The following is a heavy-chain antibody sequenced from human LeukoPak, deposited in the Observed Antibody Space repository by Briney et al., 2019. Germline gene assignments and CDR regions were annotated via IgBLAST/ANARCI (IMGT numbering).Heavy chain of an antibody. D-gene: IGHD6-19*01. J-gene: IGHJ4*02. CDR3: ARRTLALAGNFDY. CDR2: IYYTGTT. V-gene: IGHV4-39*01. Sequence: NPSETLSLTCTVSGGPISSSTHYWGWIRQPQGKGLEWIGSIYYTGTTYYNPSLKSRTTISIDTSNYQFSLKLTSVTAADTAVYFCARRTLALAGNFDYWGQGALVTVSS. CDR1: GGPISSSTHY.